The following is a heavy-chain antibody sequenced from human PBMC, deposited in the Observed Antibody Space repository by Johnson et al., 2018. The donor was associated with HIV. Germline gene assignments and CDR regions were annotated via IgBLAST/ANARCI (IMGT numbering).Heavy chain of an antibody. D-gene: IGHD2-15*01. V-gene: IGHV3-11*04. CDR3: ARSKDCSVGTCPDAFDI. CDR1: GFTFSDYY. CDR2: ISSSGTTI. J-gene: IGHJ3*02. Sequence: QVQLVESGGGLVKPGGSLRLSCVASGFTFSDYYMSWIRQAPGKGLEWVSYISSSGTTIYSADSVQGRFTTSRDNAKNSLYLQMNSLTAEDTAVYYCARSKDCSVGTCPDAFDIWGQGTLVMVSS.